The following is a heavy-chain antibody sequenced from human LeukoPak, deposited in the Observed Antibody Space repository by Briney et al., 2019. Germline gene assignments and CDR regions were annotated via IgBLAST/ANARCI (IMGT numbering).Heavy chain of an antibody. Sequence: SETLSLTCTVSGGSISSSSYYWGWIRQPPGKGLEWIGSIYYSGSTCYNPSLKSRVTISVDTSKNQFSLKLSSVTAADTAVYYCARDLNFGIAARPYYFDYWGQGALVTVSS. CDR1: GGSISSSSYY. CDR3: ARDLNFGIAARPYYFDY. D-gene: IGHD6-6*01. CDR2: IYYSGST. J-gene: IGHJ4*02. V-gene: IGHV4-39*07.